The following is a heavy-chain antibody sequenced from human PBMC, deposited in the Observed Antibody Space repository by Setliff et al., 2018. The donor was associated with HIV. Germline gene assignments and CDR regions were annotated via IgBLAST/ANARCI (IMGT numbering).Heavy chain of an antibody. J-gene: IGHJ3*01. CDR2: ISFSGTT. CDR3: ARVQMAYAAFDV. D-gene: IGHD4-17*01. Sequence: PSETLSLTCAVYGGPLSGYFWSWIRQSPGKGLEWIGEISFSGTTNYNPSLKSRVTLSVDTSKHQFSLKLSSVTAADTAVYYCARVQMAYAAFDVWGQGTMVTVSS. V-gene: IGHV4-34*01. CDR1: GGPLSGYF.